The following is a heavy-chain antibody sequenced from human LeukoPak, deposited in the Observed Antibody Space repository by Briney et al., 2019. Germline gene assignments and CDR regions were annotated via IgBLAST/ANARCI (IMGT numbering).Heavy chain of an antibody. J-gene: IGHJ4*02. CDR1: GYTFTSYD. V-gene: IGHV1-8*01. CDR2: MNPNSGNT. Sequence: ASVKVSCKASGYTFTSYDINWVRQATGQGLEWMGWMNPNSGNTGYAQKFQGRVTMTRDTSIGTAYMELSRLRPEDTAVYYCARGFGAHDYDIDYWGQGTLVTVSS. CDR3: ARGFGAHDYDIDY. D-gene: IGHD4-17*01.